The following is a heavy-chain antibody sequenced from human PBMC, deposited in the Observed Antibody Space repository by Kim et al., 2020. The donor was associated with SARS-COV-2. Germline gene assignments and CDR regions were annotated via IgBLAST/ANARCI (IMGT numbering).Heavy chain of an antibody. CDR3: ALEVWWRFDY. V-gene: IGHV3-7*01. D-gene: IGHD2-21*01. J-gene: IGHJ4*02. CDR2: SET. Sequence: SETFYVDCGKGRLTISRDNAKTSLFLQMNSLRAEDTAVYYCALEVWWRFDYWGQGTLVAVSS.